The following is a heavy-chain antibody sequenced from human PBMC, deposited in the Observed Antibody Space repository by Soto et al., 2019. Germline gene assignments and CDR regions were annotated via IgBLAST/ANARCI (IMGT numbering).Heavy chain of an antibody. CDR2: VYTSGYS. CDR1: GGSISSDY. CDR3: AREPTTAGTVNWFDP. J-gene: IGHJ5*02. D-gene: IGHD6-13*01. Sequence: VQLQESGPGLVKPSETLSLICTVSGGSISSDYWSWIRQPAGKGLEWIGRVYTSGYSNSNPSLKSRVTMSVDTSKKQFSLNLSSVTAAATAVYYCAREPTTAGTVNWFDPWGQGTLVTVSS. V-gene: IGHV4-4*07.